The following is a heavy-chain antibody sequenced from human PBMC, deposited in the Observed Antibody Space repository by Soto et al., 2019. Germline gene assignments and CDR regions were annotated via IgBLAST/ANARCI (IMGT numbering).Heavy chain of an antibody. D-gene: IGHD4-17*01. V-gene: IGHV3-23*01. CDR1: GFTFSSYA. CDR2: ISGSGGST. Sequence: PGGSLRLSCAASGFTFSSYAMSWVRQAPGKGLEWVSAISGSGGSTYYADSVKGRFTISRDNSKNTLYLQMNSLRAEDTAVYYCAKDFADYGDYYYGMDVWGQGTTVTVSS. J-gene: IGHJ6*02. CDR3: AKDFADYGDYYYGMDV.